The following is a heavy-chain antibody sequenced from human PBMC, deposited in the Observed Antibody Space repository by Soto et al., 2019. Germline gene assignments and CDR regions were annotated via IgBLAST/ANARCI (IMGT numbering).Heavy chain of an antibody. CDR1: GYSFTRYW. J-gene: IGHJ6*02. V-gene: IGHV5-51*01. CDR3: ARHRGGRWLQSHHYCGMDF. CDR2: IYPGDSDT. Sequence: PGASLKISCNGSGYSFTRYWIGWVPQMPGKGLEWMGIIYPGDSDTRYSPSFQGQITISADKSSNTAYLHWSSLKASDTAMYYCARHRGGRWLQSHHYCGMDFWGQGTTVTVSS. D-gene: IGHD5-12*01.